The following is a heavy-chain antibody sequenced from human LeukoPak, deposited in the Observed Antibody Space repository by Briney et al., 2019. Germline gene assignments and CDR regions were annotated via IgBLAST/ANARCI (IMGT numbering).Heavy chain of an antibody. J-gene: IGHJ4*02. V-gene: IGHV3-30*02. D-gene: IGHD1-1*01. CDR3: AKDPPGGQLGRHHYFDY. CDR2: IRYDGSNK. CDR1: GFTFSTYG. Sequence: PGGSPRLSCAASGFTFSTYGVHWVRQAPGKGLERVAFIRYDGSNKYYSDSVKGRFTISRDNSKNTLYLQMNSLRAEDTAVYYCAKDPPGGQLGRHHYFDYWGQGTLVTVSS.